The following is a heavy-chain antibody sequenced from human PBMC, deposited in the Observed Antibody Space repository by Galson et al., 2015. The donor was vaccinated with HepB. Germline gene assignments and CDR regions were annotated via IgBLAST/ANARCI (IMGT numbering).Heavy chain of an antibody. D-gene: IGHD6-13*01. CDR1: GDSVSSNSAA. CDR2: TYYRSKWYN. Sequence: CAISGDSVSSNSAAWNWIRQSPSRGLEWLGRTYYRSKWYNDYAESVKSRITITPDTSKNQFSLQLNSVSPEDTAVYYCARDLGRSWYFDYWGQGTLVTVSS. CDR3: ARDLGRSWYFDY. V-gene: IGHV6-1*01. J-gene: IGHJ4*02.